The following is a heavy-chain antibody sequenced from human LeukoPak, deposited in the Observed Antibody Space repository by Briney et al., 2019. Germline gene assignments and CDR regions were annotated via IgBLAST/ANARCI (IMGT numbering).Heavy chain of an antibody. CDR3: AKDRAGSQYYFDY. Sequence: ETLSLTCTVSGGSISSSSYYWGWIRQPPGKGLEWVSVISGSGGSTSYADSVKGRFTISRDNSKNTLYLQMNSLRAEDTAVYYCAKDRAGSQYYFDYWGQGTLVTVSS. CDR1: GGSISSSSYY. D-gene: IGHD1-26*01. CDR2: ISGSGGST. V-gene: IGHV3-23*01. J-gene: IGHJ4*02.